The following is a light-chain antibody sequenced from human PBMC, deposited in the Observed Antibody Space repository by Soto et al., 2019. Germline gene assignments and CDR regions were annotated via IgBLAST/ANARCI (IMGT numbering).Light chain of an antibody. CDR2: KAS. CDR1: QSVSSW. CDR3: QQYHSHSS. J-gene: IGKJ2*01. V-gene: IGKV1-5*03. Sequence: DIQMTQSPSTLSAFVGDRVTITCRARQSVSSWLAWYQQKPGKAPKLLISKASTLESGVPSRFSGSESGTEFTLTITSLQPDDSARYYCQQYHSHSSFGQGTKLEIK.